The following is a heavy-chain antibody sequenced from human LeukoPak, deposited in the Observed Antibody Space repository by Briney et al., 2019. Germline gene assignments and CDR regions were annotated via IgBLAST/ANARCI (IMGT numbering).Heavy chain of an antibody. CDR3: AAPRSYGDLNNWFDP. CDR2: ISAYNGNT. Sequence: GASVKVSCKASGYTFTSYGISWVRQAPGQGLEWMGWISAYNGNTNYAQKLQGRVTMTEDTSTDTAYMELSSLRSEDTAVYYCAAPRSYGDLNNWFDPWGQGTLVTVSS. D-gene: IGHD4-17*01. V-gene: IGHV1-18*01. J-gene: IGHJ5*02. CDR1: GYTFTSYG.